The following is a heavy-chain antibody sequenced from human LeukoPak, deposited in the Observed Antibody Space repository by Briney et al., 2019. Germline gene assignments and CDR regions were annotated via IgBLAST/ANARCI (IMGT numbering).Heavy chain of an antibody. CDR3: ARDLDNGSYEAFDI. CDR1: GGTFNNYI. D-gene: IGHD1-26*01. CDR2: IIPIFGTA. Sequence: GSSVKVSCKTSGGTFNNYIISWVRQAPGQGLEWMGGIIPIFGTANYAQKFQGRVTITTDESTSTAYMELSSLRSEDTAVYYCARDLDNGSYEAFDIWGQGTMVTVSS. V-gene: IGHV1-69*05. J-gene: IGHJ3*02.